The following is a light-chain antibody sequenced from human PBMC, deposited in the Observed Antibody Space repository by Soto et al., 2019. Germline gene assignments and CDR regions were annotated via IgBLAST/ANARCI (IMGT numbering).Light chain of an antibody. V-gene: IGKV3-20*01. J-gene: IGKJ3*01. CDR3: QQYGSSPFT. Sequence: EIVLTQSPGTLSLSPGERATLSCRTSQIVSTSYLAWYQQKPGQAPRLLISGASSRATGIPDRFSGGGSGTDITLTIIRLEPEDFAVYYCQQYGSSPFTFGPGTKVDIK. CDR1: QIVSTSY. CDR2: GAS.